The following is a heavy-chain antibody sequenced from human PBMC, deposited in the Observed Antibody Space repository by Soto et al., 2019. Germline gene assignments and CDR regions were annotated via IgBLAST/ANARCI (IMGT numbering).Heavy chain of an antibody. V-gene: IGHV4-31*03. CDR1: GGSISSGGYC. CDR3: ARARYAFDP. J-gene: IGHJ5*02. CDR2: SYYSGST. Sequence: TLSLNCTECGGSISSGGYCWSWIRKHPGQGLECIGYSYYSGSTYYTHALKSRVTISVDTSKTQFSVKLSSVTVADSAVFYCARARYAFDPWGQGTLVTVSS. D-gene: IGHD2-8*01.